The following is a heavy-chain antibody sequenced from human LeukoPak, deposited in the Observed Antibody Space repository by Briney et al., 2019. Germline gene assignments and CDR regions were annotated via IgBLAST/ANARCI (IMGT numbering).Heavy chain of an antibody. J-gene: IGHJ6*02. Sequence: GGSLRLSCAASGFTFSDYYMSWIRQAPGKGLEWVSYISSSGSTIYYADSVKGRFTISRDNAKNSLYLQMNSLRAEDTAVYYCAREAPFDCSSTSCYYYYGMDVWGQGTTVTVS. D-gene: IGHD2-2*01. V-gene: IGHV3-11*01. CDR1: GFTFSDYY. CDR2: ISSSGSTI. CDR3: AREAPFDCSSTSCYYYYGMDV.